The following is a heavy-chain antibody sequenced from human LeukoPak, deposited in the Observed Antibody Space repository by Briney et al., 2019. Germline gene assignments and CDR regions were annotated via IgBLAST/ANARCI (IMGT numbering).Heavy chain of an antibody. V-gene: IGHV3-66*02. CDR2: IYSGGST. Sequence: PGGSLRLSCSASGFTVSSNYMSWVRQAPGKGLEWVSVIYSGGSTYYADSVKGRFTISRDNSKNTLYLQMNSLRAEDTAVYYCARARLVYGSGSYHFDYWGQGTLATVSS. CDR1: GFTVSSNY. D-gene: IGHD3-10*01. CDR3: ARARLVYGSGSYHFDY. J-gene: IGHJ4*02.